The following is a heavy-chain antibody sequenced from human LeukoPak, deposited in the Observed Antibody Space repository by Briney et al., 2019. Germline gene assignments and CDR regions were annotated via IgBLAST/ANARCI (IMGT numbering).Heavy chain of an antibody. V-gene: IGHV4-34*01. CDR2: INHSGST. CDR1: GGSFSGYY. CDR3: ARDNILTGCVVDY. Sequence: PSETLSLTCAVYGGSFSGYYWSWIRQPPGKGLEWIGEINHSGSTNYNPSLKSRVTISVDTSKNQFSLKLSSVTAADTAVYYCARDNILTGCVVDYWGQGTLVTVSS. J-gene: IGHJ4*02. D-gene: IGHD3-9*01.